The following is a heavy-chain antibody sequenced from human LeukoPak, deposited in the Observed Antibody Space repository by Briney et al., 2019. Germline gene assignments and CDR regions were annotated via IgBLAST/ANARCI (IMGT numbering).Heavy chain of an antibody. Sequence: HPGGSLRLSCAASGFTFSSYAMSWVRQAPGKGLEWVSAISGSGGSTYYADSVKGRFTISRDNSKNTLYLQMNSLRAEDTAVYYCAKVSITMVRGVITQNDYWGQGTLVTVSP. D-gene: IGHD3-10*01. V-gene: IGHV3-23*01. J-gene: IGHJ4*02. CDR1: GFTFSSYA. CDR3: AKVSITMVRGVITQNDY. CDR2: ISGSGGST.